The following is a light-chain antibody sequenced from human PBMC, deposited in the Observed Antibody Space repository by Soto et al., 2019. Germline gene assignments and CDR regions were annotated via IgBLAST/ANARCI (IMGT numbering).Light chain of an antibody. CDR1: QAISSY. CDR3: QQLNSYPWT. J-gene: IGKJ1*01. V-gene: IGKV1-9*01. Sequence: DIQLTQSPSFLSASVGDRVTITCRASQAISSYLAWFQQRPGKAPKVLIYAASTLQSGVPSRFSGSGSGTEFILTISSLQPEDFAIYFCQQLNSYPWTFGQGTKVEIK. CDR2: AAS.